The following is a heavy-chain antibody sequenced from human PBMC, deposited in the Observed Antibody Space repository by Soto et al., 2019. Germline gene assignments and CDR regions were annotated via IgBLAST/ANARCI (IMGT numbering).Heavy chain of an antibody. J-gene: IGHJ6*02. CDR3: ARVRKYYYGMDV. CDR1: GGSFSCYY. V-gene: IGHV4-34*01. CDR2: INHSGST. Sequence: PSETLSLTCAVYGGSFSCYYWSWIRQPPGKGLEWIGEINHSGSTNYNPSLKSRVTISVDTSKNQFSLKLSSVTAADTAVYYCARVRKYYYGMDVWGPGTTVTVSS.